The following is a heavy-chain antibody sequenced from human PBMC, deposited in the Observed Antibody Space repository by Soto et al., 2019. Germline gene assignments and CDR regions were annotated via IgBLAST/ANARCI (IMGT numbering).Heavy chain of an antibody. J-gene: IGHJ4*02. CDR3: ARAGMAARGYYYDSSGYYGFDY. CDR2: IIPIFGTA. D-gene: IGHD3-22*01. CDR1: GGTFSSYA. V-gene: IGHV1-69*13. Sequence: ASVKVSCKASGGTFSSYAISWVLQAPGQGLEWMGGIIPIFGTANYAQKFQGRVTITADESTSTAYMELSSLRSEDTAVYYCARAGMAARGYYYDSSGYYGFDYWGRGTLVTVSS.